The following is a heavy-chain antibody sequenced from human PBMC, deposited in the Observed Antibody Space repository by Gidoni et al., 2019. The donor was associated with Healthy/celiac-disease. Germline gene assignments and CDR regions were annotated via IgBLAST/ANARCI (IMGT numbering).Heavy chain of an antibody. D-gene: IGHD5-18*01. CDR1: GFTFSSYW. V-gene: IGHV3-7*01. J-gene: IGHJ4*02. Sequence: EVQLVESGGGLVQPGGSLRLSCAASGFTFSSYWMSWVRQAPGKGLEGVANIKQDGSEKYDVDSVKGRFTISRDNAKNSLYLQMNSLRAEDTAVYYCARDFGGYSYGYSDYWGQGTLVTVSS. CDR3: ARDFGGYSYGYSDY. CDR2: IKQDGSEK.